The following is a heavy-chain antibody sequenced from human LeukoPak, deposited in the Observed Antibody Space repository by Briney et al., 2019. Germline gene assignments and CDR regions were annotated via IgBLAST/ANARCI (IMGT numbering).Heavy chain of an antibody. Sequence: ASVKVSCKVSGYTFIDYYMHWVQQAPGKGLEWMGLVDPEDGETIYAEKFQGRVTITADTSTDTAYMELSSLRSEDTAVYYCATDTMVRGVIIPFDYWGQGTLVTVSS. CDR3: ATDTMVRGVIIPFDY. D-gene: IGHD3-10*01. CDR1: GYTFIDYY. J-gene: IGHJ4*02. CDR2: VDPEDGET. V-gene: IGHV1-69-2*01.